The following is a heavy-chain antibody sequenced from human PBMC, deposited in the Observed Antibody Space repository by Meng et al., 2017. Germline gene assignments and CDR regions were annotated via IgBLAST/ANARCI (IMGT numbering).Heavy chain of an antibody. CDR1: GGSISSSNW. J-gene: IGHJ4*02. CDR2: IYHSGSN. V-gene: IGHV4-4*02. CDR3: ARDRGAVAGTNFDY. Sequence: GHLQGSGAGSGKPAGNLSRTVAGSGGSISSSNWWNWVSQAPGKGLEWIGEIYHSGSNNYNPSLKSRVTISVDKSKNQFSLKLSSVTAGDTAVYYCARDRGAVAGTNFDYWGQGTLVTVSS. D-gene: IGHD6-19*01.